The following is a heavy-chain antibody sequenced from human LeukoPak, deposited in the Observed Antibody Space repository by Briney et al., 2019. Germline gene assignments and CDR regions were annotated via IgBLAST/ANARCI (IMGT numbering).Heavy chain of an antibody. CDR3: ARGGGLDV. Sequence: GGSLRLSCAASGFTVSSNYMSWVRQAPGKGLEWVSIIYSGGSTYYADSVKGRFTISSDDSKNTLYLQMNSLRAEDAAVYFCARGGGLDVWGQGATVTVSS. V-gene: IGHV3-53*01. J-gene: IGHJ6*02. D-gene: IGHD3-16*01. CDR1: GFTVSSNY. CDR2: IYSGGST.